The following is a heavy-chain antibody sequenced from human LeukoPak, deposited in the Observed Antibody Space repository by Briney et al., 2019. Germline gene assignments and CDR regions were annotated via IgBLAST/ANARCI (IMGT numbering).Heavy chain of an antibody. V-gene: IGHV3-7*04. CDR3: AREIPQQLVAMDV. J-gene: IGHJ6*02. CDR1: GFTFSTYW. D-gene: IGHD6-13*01. CDR2: VKEDGTGK. Sequence: GGSLRLSCVASGFTFSTYWMSWVRQAPGKGLEWLANVKEDGTGKNHVDSVKGRFTISRDNAKNSLYLQMNGLRAEDTAVYYCAREIPQQLVAMDVWGQGTTVTVSS.